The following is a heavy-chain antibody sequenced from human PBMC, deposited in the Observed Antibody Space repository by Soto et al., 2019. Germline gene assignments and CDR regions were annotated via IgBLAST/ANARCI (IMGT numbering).Heavy chain of an antibody. Sequence: LSLTCAISGDSVSSNSAAWNWIRQSPSRGLEWLGRTYYRSKWYNDYAVSVKSRITINPDTSKNQFSLQLNSVTPEDTAVYYCARDFCGGSCYGPPYYYYGMDVWGQGTTVTVSS. CDR3: ARDFCGGSCYGPPYYYYGMDV. D-gene: IGHD2-15*01. V-gene: IGHV6-1*01. CDR2: TYYRSKWYN. CDR1: GDSVSSNSAA. J-gene: IGHJ6*02.